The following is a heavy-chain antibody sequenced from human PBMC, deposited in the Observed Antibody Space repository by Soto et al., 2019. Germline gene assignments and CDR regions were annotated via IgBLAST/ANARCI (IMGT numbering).Heavy chain of an antibody. CDR3: AKGARDVDS. CDR1: GCTFSSQT. Sequence: EVQLFESGGGLVQPGGSLRLSCAASGCTFSSQTMSWVRQAPGKGLEWVSVISSSGSTSYTDSVEGRFTISKDSSKNTLYLQLNSLRVEDTAVYYCAKGARDVDSWGQGTLVTVSS. J-gene: IGHJ4*02. V-gene: IGHV3-23*01. CDR2: ISSSGST. D-gene: IGHD5-12*01.